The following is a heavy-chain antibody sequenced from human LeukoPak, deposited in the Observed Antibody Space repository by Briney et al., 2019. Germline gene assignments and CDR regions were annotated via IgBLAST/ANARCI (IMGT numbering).Heavy chain of an antibody. J-gene: IGHJ4*02. V-gene: IGHV3-23*01. CDR2: ISGSSGST. CDR3: AKGAAAWDFDY. D-gene: IGHD6-13*01. Sequence: PGGSLRLSCAASGFTVTSYGMSWVRQAPGKGLEWVSGISGSSGSTYYADSVKGRFTISRDNSKNTLFLQMNSLRGEDTAVYYCAKGAAAWDFDYWGQGTLVTVSS. CDR1: GFTVTSYG.